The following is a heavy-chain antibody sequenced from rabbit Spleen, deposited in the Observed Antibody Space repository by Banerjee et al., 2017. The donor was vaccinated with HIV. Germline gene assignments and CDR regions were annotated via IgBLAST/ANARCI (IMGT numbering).Heavy chain of an antibody. D-gene: IGHD4-1*01. Sequence: QEQLVESGGGLVQPGGSLKLSCKASGFDLNTYGVSWVRQAPGKGLEWIGYIDPVFGATYYAPWVNGRFTISSHNAQNTLYLQLNSLTAADTATYFCVREVAGKFGLWGPGTLVTVS. CDR3: VREVAGKFGL. CDR1: GFDLNTYG. V-gene: IGHV1S47*01. J-gene: IGHJ4*01. CDR2: IDPVFGAT.